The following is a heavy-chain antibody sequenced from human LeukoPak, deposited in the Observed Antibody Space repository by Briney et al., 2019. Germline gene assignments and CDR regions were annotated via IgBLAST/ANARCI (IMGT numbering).Heavy chain of an antibody. CDR3: ANGYCSSTSCHRDRRGMDV. V-gene: IGHV3-7*01. CDR1: EFTFSAYW. D-gene: IGHD2-2*01. Sequence: GGSLRLSCAASEFTFSAYWMSWVRQAPGTGLEWVANIKEDGSEKYYVDSVKGRFIISRDNAKNTLYLQMNSLRAEDTAVYYCANGYCSSTSCHRDRRGMDVWGQGTTVTVSS. J-gene: IGHJ6*02. CDR2: IKEDGSEK.